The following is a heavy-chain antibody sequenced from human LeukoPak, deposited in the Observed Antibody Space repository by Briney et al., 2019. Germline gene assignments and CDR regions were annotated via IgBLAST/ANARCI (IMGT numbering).Heavy chain of an antibody. V-gene: IGHV4-34*01. D-gene: IGHD3-10*01. CDR3: ARGLRFGAGFGY. J-gene: IGHJ4*02. Sequence: SETLSLTCAVYGGSFSGYYWSWIRQPPGKGLEWIGEISHSGSTNYNPSLKSRVTISVDTSKNQFSLKLRSVTAADTAVYYCARGLRFGAGFGYWGQGTLVTVSS. CDR1: GGSFSGYY. CDR2: ISHSGST.